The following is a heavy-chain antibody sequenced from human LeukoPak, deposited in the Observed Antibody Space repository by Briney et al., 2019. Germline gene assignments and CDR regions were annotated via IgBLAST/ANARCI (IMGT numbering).Heavy chain of an antibody. J-gene: IGHJ3*02. CDR2: SNPSGGRT. Sequence: GASETLSCKASGYTFTSYYMHWVRLAPRQGHEWMGISNPSGGRTSHAQKFQGRVTMARDTSTSTVYMELSTLRSEDTAVYYCARDRSLTTVTTPDWAFDIGRQGTMVSVSS. V-gene: IGHV1-46*03. CDR1: GYTFTSYY. CDR3: ARDRSLTTVTTPDWAFDI. D-gene: IGHD4-17*01.